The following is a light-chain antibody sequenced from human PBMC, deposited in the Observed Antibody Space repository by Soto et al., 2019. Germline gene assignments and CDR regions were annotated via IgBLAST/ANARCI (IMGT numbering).Light chain of an antibody. CDR3: QQYGISPGLT. CDR1: QRINNNF. V-gene: IGKV3-20*01. Sequence: VLTQSPGTLSLSPGERATLSCRASQRINNNFLAWYQQKPGQAPRLLIYCASSRATGIPDRFTGSGYGTDFTLTITRLEPEDFAVYYCQQYGISPGLTFGPGTKVDIK. CDR2: CAS. J-gene: IGKJ3*01.